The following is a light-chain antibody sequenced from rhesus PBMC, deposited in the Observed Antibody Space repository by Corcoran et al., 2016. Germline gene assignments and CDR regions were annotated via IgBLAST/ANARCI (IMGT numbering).Light chain of an antibody. CDR3: LPRENSPT. CDR1: ESVSVFVINL. V-gene: IGKV7-13*01. CDR2: QAS. J-gene: IGKJ1*01. Sequence: DIVLTQSPASLAVSPGQRATITSRASESVSVFVINLIHWFPPKPGQPPKHLIYQASNKDTGFPARFSGSGSGTDLTLTSKPVEANDATEYYCLPRENSPTFGQGPKVEVK.